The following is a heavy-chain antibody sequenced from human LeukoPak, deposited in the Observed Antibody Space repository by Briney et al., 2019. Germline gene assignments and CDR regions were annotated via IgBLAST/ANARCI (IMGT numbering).Heavy chain of an antibody. D-gene: IGHD3-9*01. V-gene: IGHV1-69*13. J-gene: IGHJ5*02. CDR3: ARAEDQGRYFDWLPGFDP. CDR2: ILPIFGTA. CDR1: GGTFSSYV. Sequence: SVKVSCKASGGTFSSYVINWVRQAPGQGLEWMGGILPIFGTAIYAQHFQGRLTITADESTNSAYMELNRLRSDDTAVYYCARAEDQGRYFDWLPGFDPCGQGTLVTVSS.